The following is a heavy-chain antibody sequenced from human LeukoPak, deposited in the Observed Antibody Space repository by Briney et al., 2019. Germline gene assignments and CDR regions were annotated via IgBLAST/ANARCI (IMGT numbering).Heavy chain of an antibody. J-gene: IGHJ4*02. V-gene: IGHV3-49*04. Sequence: GGSLRLSCTASGFTFGDYAMSWVRQAPGKGLEWVGFIRSKAYGGTTEYAASVKGRFTISRDDSKSIAYLQMNSLKTEDTAVYYCTRFTDRGDCSDYWGQGTLVTVSS. D-gene: IGHD2-21*02. CDR1: GFTFGDYA. CDR2: IRSKAYGGTT. CDR3: TRFTDRGDCSDY.